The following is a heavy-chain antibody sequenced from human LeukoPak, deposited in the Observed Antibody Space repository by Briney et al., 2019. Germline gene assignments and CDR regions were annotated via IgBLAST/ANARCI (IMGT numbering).Heavy chain of an antibody. CDR1: GYTFTSYD. CDR2: ISAYNGNT. D-gene: IGHD5-18*01. V-gene: IGHV1-18*01. CDR3: RRNLYSYVSFSFDP. Sequence: ASVKVSCKASGYTFTSYDINWVRQAPGQGLEWMGWISAYNGNTNYTKKLQGRVTITTDTSTRTDYMELSRLRTEETAVEYWRRNLYSYVSFSFDPWGQETLVTVSS. J-gene: IGHJ5*02.